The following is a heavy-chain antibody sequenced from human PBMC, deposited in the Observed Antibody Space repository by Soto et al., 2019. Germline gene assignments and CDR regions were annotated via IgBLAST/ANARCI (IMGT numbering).Heavy chain of an antibody. J-gene: IGHJ6*02. Sequence: GESLKISCKGSGSTFTNYWIGWVRQMPGKGPEWMGIIYPGDSDTKYNPSFQGQVTISADKSITTTYLQWSSIKASDNAIYYCAASIFYYGMDVWGQGSTVTVS. CDR1: GSTFTNYW. CDR3: AASIFYYGMDV. V-gene: IGHV5-51*01. CDR2: IYPGDSDT.